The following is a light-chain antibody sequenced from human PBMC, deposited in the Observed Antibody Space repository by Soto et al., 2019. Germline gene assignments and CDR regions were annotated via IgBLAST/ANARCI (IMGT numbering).Light chain of an antibody. V-gene: IGKV3D-15*01. CDR1: QSVNIY. J-gene: IGKJ4*01. Sequence: EIVMTQSPATLSVSPGERATLSCRASQSVNIYLAWYQQKPGQAPRLLIFGASYRATGIPARFSGSGSGTEFNLTISSLQSEDFAVYYCQQYFSYPLTFGGGTKVEVK. CDR2: GAS. CDR3: QQYFSYPLT.